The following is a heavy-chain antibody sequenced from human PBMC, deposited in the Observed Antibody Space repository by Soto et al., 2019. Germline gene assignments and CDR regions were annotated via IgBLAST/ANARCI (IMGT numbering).Heavy chain of an antibody. Sequence: QVQLQESGPGLVKPSETLSLTCTVSGGSISSWYWSWIRQPPGKGLEWIGDIYYRGSTNYNPSLKSRVTSSVDTSTNPFSLKLSSVTAADTAVYYCARVYGRGAFDIWGQGTMVSVCS. V-gene: IGHV4-59*01. D-gene: IGHD3-10*01. J-gene: IGHJ3*02. CDR2: IYYRGST. CDR1: GGSISSWY. CDR3: ARVYGRGAFDI.